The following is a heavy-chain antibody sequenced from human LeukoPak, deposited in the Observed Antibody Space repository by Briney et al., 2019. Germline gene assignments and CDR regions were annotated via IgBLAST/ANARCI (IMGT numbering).Heavy chain of an antibody. CDR2: IYTSGST. CDR3: ARGRYDYVWGGYPNWFDP. J-gene: IGHJ5*02. CDR1: GGSISSGSYY. V-gene: IGHV4-61*02. D-gene: IGHD3-16*02. Sequence: SQTLSLTCTVSGGSISSGSYYWRWIRQPAGKGLEWIGRIYTSGSTNYNPSLKSRVTISVDTSKNQFSLKLSSVTAADTAVYYCARGRYDYVWGGYPNWFDPWGQGTLVTVSS.